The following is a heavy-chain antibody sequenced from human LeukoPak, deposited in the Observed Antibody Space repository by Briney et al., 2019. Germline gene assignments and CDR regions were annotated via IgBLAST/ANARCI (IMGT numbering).Heavy chain of an antibody. CDR2: IKYDGNEE. CDR1: GFTFSSYW. CDR3: ARPPRYFDWLLPFDY. D-gene: IGHD3-9*01. V-gene: IGHV3-7*01. J-gene: IGHJ4*02. Sequence: PGGSLRLSCAASGFTFSSYWMSWMRQAPGKGLEWVANIKYDGNEEYYVDSVKGRFTISRDNAKNSLYLQLNSLRVEDTAVYYCARPPRYFDWLLPFDYWGQGTLVTVSS.